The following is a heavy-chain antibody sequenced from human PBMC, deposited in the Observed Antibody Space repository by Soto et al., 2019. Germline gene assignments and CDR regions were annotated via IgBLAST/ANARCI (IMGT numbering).Heavy chain of an antibody. CDR1: GGTFSSYA. Sequence: QVQLVQSGAEVKKPGSSVKVSCKASGGTFSSYAISWVRQAPGQGLEWMGGIIPIFGTANYAQKFQGRVTITADESTSTAYMELSSLRSEDTAVYYCARGTYDYVWGNYYYGMDVWGQGTTVTVSS. D-gene: IGHD3-16*01. CDR3: ARGTYDYVWGNYYYGMDV. V-gene: IGHV1-69*12. J-gene: IGHJ6*02. CDR2: IIPIFGTA.